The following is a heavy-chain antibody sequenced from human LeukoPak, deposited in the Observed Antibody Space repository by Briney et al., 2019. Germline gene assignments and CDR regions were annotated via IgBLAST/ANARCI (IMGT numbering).Heavy chain of an antibody. D-gene: IGHD1-1*01. CDR1: GGSFSRYY. CDR2: IDHRGDT. J-gene: IGHJ4*03. Sequence: SETLSLTCAVYGGSFSRYYWSWIRQSPGKGLEWIAEIDHRGDTNYNPSVKSRVAISVDTSKNQFSLKVRSLSAADTAVYYCARGPTISETGYFDFWGQGTLVTVSS. CDR3: ARGPTISETGYFDF. V-gene: IGHV4-34*01.